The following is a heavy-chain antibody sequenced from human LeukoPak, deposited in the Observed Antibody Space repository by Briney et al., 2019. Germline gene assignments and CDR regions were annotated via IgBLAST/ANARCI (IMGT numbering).Heavy chain of an antibody. CDR3: VTGDHSPYYFHY. Sequence: GASVTVSCTVSGSSLSGLSMHWVRHSPPKGLEWLGGFHPEDDEIIYAQNFQGRVTMTEDTSTDTAYMELRSLRSEDTAVYYCVTGDHSPYYFHYWGQGTLVTVSS. CDR2: FHPEDDEI. D-gene: IGHD1-26*01. V-gene: IGHV1-24*01. CDR1: GSSLSGLS. J-gene: IGHJ4*02.